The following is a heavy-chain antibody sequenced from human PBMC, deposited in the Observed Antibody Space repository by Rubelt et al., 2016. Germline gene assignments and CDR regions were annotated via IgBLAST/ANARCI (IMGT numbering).Heavy chain of an antibody. V-gene: IGHV1-8*01. J-gene: IGHJ4*02. D-gene: IGHD3-9*01. CDR3: ARSKALVIDFDY. Sequence: QVQLVQSGAEVKKPGASVKVSCKTSGYTFTDYDINWVRQTTGQRLEWMGWMHANDGDTGYAQKFQARVTMTRDTSRSTAYMELSSLTSEDTAVYYCARSKALVIDFDYWGQGTLVTFSS. CDR2: MHANDGDT. CDR1: GYTFTDYD.